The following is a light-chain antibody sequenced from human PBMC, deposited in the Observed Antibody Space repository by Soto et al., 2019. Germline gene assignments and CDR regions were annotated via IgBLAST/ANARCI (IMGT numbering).Light chain of an antibody. CDR3: CSYAGSNNYD. Sequence: QSALTQPPSASGSPGQSVTISCTGTSSDVGGYNYVSWYQQHPGKAPKLMISEVSKRPSGVPDRFSGSKSGNTASLTVSGLQAEDDADYYCCSYAGSNNYDFGTGTKLTVL. V-gene: IGLV2-8*01. CDR1: SSDVGGYNY. J-gene: IGLJ1*01. CDR2: EVS.